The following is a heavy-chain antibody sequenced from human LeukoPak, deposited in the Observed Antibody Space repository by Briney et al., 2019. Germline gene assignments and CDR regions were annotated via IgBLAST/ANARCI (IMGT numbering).Heavy chain of an antibody. CDR1: GFTFGSFW. Sequence: GGSLRLSCVASGFTFGSFWMSWVRQAPGKGLEWVSYISSSGSTIYYADSVKGRFTISRDNAKNSLYLQMNSLRAEDTAVYYCARDLTRGGYWGQGTLVTVSS. J-gene: IGHJ4*02. D-gene: IGHD2-2*01. CDR3: ARDLTRGGY. CDR2: ISSSGSTI. V-gene: IGHV3-48*03.